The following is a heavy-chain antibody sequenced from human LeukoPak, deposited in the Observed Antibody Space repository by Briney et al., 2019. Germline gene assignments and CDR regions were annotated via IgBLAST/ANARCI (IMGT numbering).Heavy chain of an antibody. CDR3: AKAPNDYYYYYGMDV. Sequence: GGSLRLSCAASGFTFKNYAMSWVRQAPGKGLVWVSTISGPGSTTYYADSVEGRFTISRDDSKNTLYLQMNSLRAEDTAVYYCAKAPNDYYYYYGMDVWGQGTTVTVSS. CDR1: GFTFKNYA. V-gene: IGHV3-23*01. CDR2: ISGPGSTT. D-gene: IGHD1-1*01. J-gene: IGHJ6*02.